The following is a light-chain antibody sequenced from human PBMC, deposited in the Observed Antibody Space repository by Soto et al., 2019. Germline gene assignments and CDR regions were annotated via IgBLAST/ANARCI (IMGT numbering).Light chain of an antibody. CDR3: QSYDSSLSGVV. CDR2: GNS. V-gene: IGLV1-40*01. Sequence: VLTQPPSVSGAPGQRVTISCTGSSSNIGAGYDVHWYQQLPGTAPKLLIYGNSNRPSGVPDRFSGSKSGTSASLAITGLQAEYEANYYCQSYDSSLSGVVFGGGTKPTVL. J-gene: IGLJ2*01. CDR1: SSNIGAGYD.